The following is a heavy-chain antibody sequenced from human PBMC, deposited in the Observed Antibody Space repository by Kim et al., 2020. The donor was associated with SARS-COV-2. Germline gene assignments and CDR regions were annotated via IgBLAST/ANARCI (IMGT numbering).Heavy chain of an antibody. V-gene: IGHV4-38-2*02. J-gene: IGHJ4*02. Sequence: SETLSLTCTVSGHPITSGYFWGWIRQSPGKGLEWLGSIYQSGTTYYNPSLKSRVTISIDTSKSQFSLRLNSVTAADTAVYYCTSKYYYDSSGYYYADWWGQGTLVTVSS. CDR3: TSKYYYDSSGYYYADW. CDR1: GHPITSGYF. CDR2: IYQSGTT. D-gene: IGHD3-22*01.